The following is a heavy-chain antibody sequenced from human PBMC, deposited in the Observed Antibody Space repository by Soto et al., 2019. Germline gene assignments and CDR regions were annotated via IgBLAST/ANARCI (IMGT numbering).Heavy chain of an antibody. V-gene: IGHV3-48*01. Sequence: PGGSLRLSCAASEFSFMSYSMNWVRQAPGNGLEWISYISSRSATIYYADSVKGRFTISRDNAKNSLYLQMNSLRGEDTAVYYCARSPGTDGNYYYYYYMDVWGYGTTVTVSS. CDR1: EFSFMSYS. CDR2: ISSRSATI. CDR3: ARSPGTDGNYYYYYYMDV. D-gene: IGHD1-1*01. J-gene: IGHJ6*03.